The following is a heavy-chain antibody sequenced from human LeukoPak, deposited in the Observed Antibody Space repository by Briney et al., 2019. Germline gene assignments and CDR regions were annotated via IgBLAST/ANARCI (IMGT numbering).Heavy chain of an antibody. Sequence: SETLSLTCTVSGGSISSYYWSWIRQPAGKGLEWIGRIYTIGSTNYNPSLKSRVTMSVDTSKNQFSLKLSSVTAADTAMYYCARGGSGWYGNYFDYWGQGTLVTVSS. J-gene: IGHJ4*02. CDR1: GGSISSYY. CDR3: ARGGSGWYGNYFDY. CDR2: IYTIGST. D-gene: IGHD6-19*01. V-gene: IGHV4-4*07.